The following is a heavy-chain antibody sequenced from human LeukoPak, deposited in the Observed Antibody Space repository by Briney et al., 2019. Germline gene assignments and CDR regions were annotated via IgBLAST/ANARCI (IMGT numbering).Heavy chain of an antibody. V-gene: IGHV1-2*02. J-gene: IGHJ4*02. CDR3: ARVAVVIAYFDY. Sequence: ASVKVSCKASGYTLTGYYMHWVRQAPGQGLEWMGWINPNSGGTNYAQKFQGRVTMTRDTSISTAYVELSRLRSDDTAVYYCARVAVVIAYFDYWGQGTLVTVSS. D-gene: IGHD2-21*01. CDR1: GYTLTGYY. CDR2: INPNSGGT.